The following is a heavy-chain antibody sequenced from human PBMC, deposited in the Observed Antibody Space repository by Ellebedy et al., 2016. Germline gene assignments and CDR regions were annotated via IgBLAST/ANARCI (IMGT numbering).Heavy chain of an antibody. D-gene: IGHD2-8*01. Sequence: GESLKISCAASGFTVSNNYVSWARQAPGKGLEWVSVMYSGGATSYADSVKGRFTISRDNSKNTVYLQMNSLRAEDTAVYFCARDDDTNSRYSRFHHWGQGTLVTVSS. CDR3: ARDDDTNSRYSRFHH. J-gene: IGHJ1*01. CDR2: MYSGGAT. V-gene: IGHV3-53*01. CDR1: GFTVSNNY.